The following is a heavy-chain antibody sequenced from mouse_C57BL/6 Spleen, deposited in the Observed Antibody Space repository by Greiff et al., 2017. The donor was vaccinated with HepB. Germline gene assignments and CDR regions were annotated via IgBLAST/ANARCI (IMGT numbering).Heavy chain of an antibody. D-gene: IGHD2-1*01. CDR3: ARLRPYGNIDY. CDR2: ILPGGGST. V-gene: IGHV1-9*01. J-gene: IGHJ2*01. CDR1: GYTFTGHT. Sequence: QVQLQQSGAELMKPGASVKLSCKVTGYTFTGHTIEWVKQRPGHGLEWIGEILPGGGSTKYNEKFKGKATLTVDTSSSTAYMQLNSLTSEDSAVYYCARLRPYGNIDYWGQGTTLTVSS.